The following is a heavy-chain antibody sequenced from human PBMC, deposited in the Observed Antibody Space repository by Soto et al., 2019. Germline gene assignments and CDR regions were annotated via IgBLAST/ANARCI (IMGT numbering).Heavy chain of an antibody. J-gene: IGHJ4*02. Sequence: EASVKVSCKASGYTFTSYGISWVRQAPGQGLEWMGWISAYNGNTNYAQKLQGRVTMTTDTSTSTAYMELRSLRSDDTAVYYCARVSGGPYSSSSTYWGQGTLVTVSS. V-gene: IGHV1-18*04. CDR1: GYTFTSYG. CDR3: ARVSGGPYSSSSTY. CDR2: ISAYNGNT. D-gene: IGHD6-6*01.